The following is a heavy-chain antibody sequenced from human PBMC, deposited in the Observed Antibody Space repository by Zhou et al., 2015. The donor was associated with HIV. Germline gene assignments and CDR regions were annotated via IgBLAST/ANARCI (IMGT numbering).Heavy chain of an antibody. CDR1: GYTFTSYY. CDR3: ARPPVEMASAGAFDI. J-gene: IGHJ3*02. V-gene: IGHV1-46*01. D-gene: IGHD5-24*01. Sequence: QVQLVQSGAEVKKPGASVKVSCKASGYTFTSYYMHWVRQAPGQGLEWMGIINPSGGSTSYAQKFQGRVTMTRDTSTSTVYMELSSLRSEDTAVYYCARPPVEMASAGAFDIWGQGDKWSPSL. CDR2: INPSGGST.